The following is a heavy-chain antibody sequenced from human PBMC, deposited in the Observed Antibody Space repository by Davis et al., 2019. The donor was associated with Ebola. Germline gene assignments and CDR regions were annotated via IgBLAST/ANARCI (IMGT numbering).Heavy chain of an antibody. J-gene: IGHJ4*02. CDR2: VYHSWGT. CDR1: GGSITDDTHH. D-gene: IGHD3-22*01. V-gene: IGHV4-39*01. Sequence: MPSETLSLTCAVSGGSITDDTHHWGWVRQPPGKGLEWVGSVYHSWGTYYNPSLKSRVIISVDTSKNQFSLRLRSATAADTALYFCARQRYYDGSGYLGEFDIWGQGTLVTVSS. CDR3: ARQRYYDGSGYLGEFDI.